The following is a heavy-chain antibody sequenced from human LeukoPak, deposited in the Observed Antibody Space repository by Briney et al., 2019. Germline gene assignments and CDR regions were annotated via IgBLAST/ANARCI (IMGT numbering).Heavy chain of an antibody. CDR3: ARGGYYDGNGFSLRHNWFDP. D-gene: IGHD3-22*01. CDR1: GGSMSNYY. V-gene: IGHV4-59*01. J-gene: IGHJ5*02. Sequence: SETLSLTCTVSGGSMSNYYWSWIRQPPGKGLEWIGYIYYSGSPNYNPSLKSRVTISVDTSKNQFSLKLSSVTAADTAVYYCARGGYYDGNGFSLRHNWFDPWGQGTLVTVSS. CDR2: IYYSGSP.